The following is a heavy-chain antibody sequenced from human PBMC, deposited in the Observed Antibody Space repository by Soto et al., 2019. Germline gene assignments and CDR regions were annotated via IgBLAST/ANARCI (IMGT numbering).Heavy chain of an antibody. J-gene: IGHJ5*02. CDR2: IYYSGST. CDR1: GGSISSGGYY. D-gene: IGHD4-17*01. V-gene: IGHV4-31*03. Sequence: QVQLQESGPGLVKPSQTLSLTCTVSGGSISSGGYYWSWIRQHPGKGLEWIGYIYYSGSTYYNPSLKRRVTIAVDTSKNQFSLKLSSVTAADTAVYYCARDTFRGDYGWIWFDPWGQGTLVTVSS. CDR3: ARDTFRGDYGWIWFDP.